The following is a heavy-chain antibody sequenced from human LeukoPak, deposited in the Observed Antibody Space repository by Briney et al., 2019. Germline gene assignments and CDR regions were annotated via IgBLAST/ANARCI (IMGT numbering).Heavy chain of an antibody. CDR3: ARGDEYYYDSSGYYEGFDY. CDR1: GFTFSSYG. CDR2: IRYDGSNK. V-gene: IGHV3-30*02. Sequence: PGGSLRLSCAASGFTFSSYGMHWVRQAPGKGLEWVAFIRYDGSNKYSADSVKGRFTISRDNSKNTLYLKMNSLRAEDTAVYYGARGDEYYYDSSGYYEGFDYWGQGPLVTVSS. D-gene: IGHD3-22*01. J-gene: IGHJ4*02.